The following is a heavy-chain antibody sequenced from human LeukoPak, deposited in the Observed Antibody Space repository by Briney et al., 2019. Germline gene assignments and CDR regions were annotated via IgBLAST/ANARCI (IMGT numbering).Heavy chain of an antibody. V-gene: IGHV1-69*06. J-gene: IGHJ4*02. CDR3: ARTLRRGSSWYYFDY. D-gene: IGHD6-13*01. Sequence: EASVKVSCKASGGTFSSYAISWVRQAPGQGLEWMGGIIPIFGTANYAQKFQGRVTITADKSTSTAYMELSSLRSEDTAVYYCARTLRRGSSWYYFDYWGQGTLVTVSS. CDR2: IIPIFGTA. CDR1: GGTFSSYA.